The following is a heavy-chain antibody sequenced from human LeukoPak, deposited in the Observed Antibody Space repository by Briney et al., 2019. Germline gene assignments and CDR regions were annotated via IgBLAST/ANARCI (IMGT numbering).Heavy chain of an antibody. Sequence: SETLSLTCIVSGFSIRSGYYWGWIRQTPRKGLEWIGNIYQTGSTYYNPSLKSRVTISVDTSKNQSSLRLTSVTAADAAVYYCARVGSGYDWDNWGQGTLVTVSS. CDR3: ARVGSGYDWDN. CDR1: GFSIRSGYY. J-gene: IGHJ4*02. D-gene: IGHD5-12*01. V-gene: IGHV4-38-2*02. CDR2: IYQTGST.